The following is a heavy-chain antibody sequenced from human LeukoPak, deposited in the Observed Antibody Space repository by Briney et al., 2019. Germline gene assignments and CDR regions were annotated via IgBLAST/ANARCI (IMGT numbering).Heavy chain of an antibody. J-gene: IGHJ2*01. CDR1: GGSISSYY. CDR2: IYYSGST. Sequence: SETLSLTCTVSGGSISSYYWSWIRQPPGKGLEWIGYIYYSGSTNSNPSLKSRVAMSVDTSKNQFSLKLSSVTAADTAVYYCARYGSRRYFDPWGRGTLVTVSS. D-gene: IGHD3-10*01. V-gene: IGHV4-59*01. CDR3: ARYGSRRYFDP.